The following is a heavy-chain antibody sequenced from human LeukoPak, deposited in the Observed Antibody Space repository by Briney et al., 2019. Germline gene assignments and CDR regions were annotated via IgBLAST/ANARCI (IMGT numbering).Heavy chain of an antibody. CDR2: SNPSSGS. V-gene: IGHV1-46*01. CDR1: GYSFTNYH. J-gene: IGHJ4*02. Sequence: ASVKVSCKTSGYSFTNYHIHWVRQAPGQGLEWMRISNPSSGSFQGRVTITRDTSTSTAYMELSSLRSEDTAVYYCARERSGSYEFDYWGQGTLVTVSS. CDR3: ARERSGSYEFDY. D-gene: IGHD1-26*01.